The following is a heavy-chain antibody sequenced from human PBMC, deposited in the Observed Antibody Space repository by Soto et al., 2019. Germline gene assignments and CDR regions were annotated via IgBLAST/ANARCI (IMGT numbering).Heavy chain of an antibody. D-gene: IGHD3-22*01. CDR1: SDSMNNADYL. V-gene: IGHV4-30-4*01. Sequence: TLSVTWSVSSDSMNNADYLWAWIRQPPGKGLQWIGYISYSGNTFYNPSLKTRLTTSVDTSKNQFSVRLKSVTAADTAVYYCARDRAHFYETSGRLDLWGQGMLVTVSS. CDR3: ARDRAHFYETSGRLDL. CDR2: ISYSGNT. J-gene: IGHJ4*02.